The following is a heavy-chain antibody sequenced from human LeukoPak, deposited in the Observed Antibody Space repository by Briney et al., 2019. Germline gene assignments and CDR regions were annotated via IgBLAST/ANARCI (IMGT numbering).Heavy chain of an antibody. Sequence: SETLSLTCTVSGGSISGSISSYYWNWIRQPPGKGLEWIGEINHSGSTNYNPSLKSPVTISIDTSKNQFSLKLSSVTAADTAVYYCARHADYSSGPRVFDYWGQGTLVTVSS. D-gene: IGHD6-19*01. V-gene: IGHV4-34*01. J-gene: IGHJ4*02. CDR3: ARHADYSSGPRVFDY. CDR1: GGSISGSISSYY. CDR2: INHSGST.